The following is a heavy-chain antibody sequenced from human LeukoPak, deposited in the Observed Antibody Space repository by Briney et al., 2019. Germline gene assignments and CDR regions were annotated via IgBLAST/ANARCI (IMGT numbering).Heavy chain of an antibody. CDR2: ISWNSGSM. CDR3: AKDISPSYYYDSSGHIGDAFDI. J-gene: IGHJ3*02. D-gene: IGHD3-22*01. Sequence: AGGSLRLSCAASGFTFDDYAMHWVRQAPGKGLEWVSGISWNSGSMGYADSVKGRFTISRDNAKNSLYLQMNSLRAEDTALYYCAKDISPSYYYDSSGHIGDAFDIWGQGTMVTVSS. V-gene: IGHV3-9*01. CDR1: GFTFDDYA.